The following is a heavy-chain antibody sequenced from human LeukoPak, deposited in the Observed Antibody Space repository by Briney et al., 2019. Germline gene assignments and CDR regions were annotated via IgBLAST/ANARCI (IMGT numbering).Heavy chain of an antibody. J-gene: IGHJ4*02. Sequence: PGGSLRLSCAASGFTFSSYAMHWVRQAPGKGLEWVAVISYDGSNKYYADSVKGRFTISRDKSKNTLYLQMNSLRAEDTAVYYCARENSQFGAYYFDYWGQGTLVTVSS. CDR1: GFTFSSYA. CDR3: ARENSQFGAYYFDY. V-gene: IGHV3-30-3*01. D-gene: IGHD3-16*01. CDR2: ISYDGSNK.